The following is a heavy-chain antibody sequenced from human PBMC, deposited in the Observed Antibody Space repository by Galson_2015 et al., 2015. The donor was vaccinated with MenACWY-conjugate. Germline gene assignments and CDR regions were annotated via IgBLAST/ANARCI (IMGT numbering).Heavy chain of an antibody. D-gene: IGHD1-1*01. Sequence: SVKVSCKASGYSFTSYYIHWVRQAPGQGLEWVGVIDPVRDTTKYAQNFQGRASMTRDTSTTTVFMELSSLRSEDTAVHYCARSPLRWNDPGPFDYWGQGTLVTVSS. J-gene: IGHJ4*02. V-gene: IGHV1-46*01. CDR3: ARSPLRWNDPGPFDY. CDR1: GYSFTSYY. CDR2: IDPVRDTT.